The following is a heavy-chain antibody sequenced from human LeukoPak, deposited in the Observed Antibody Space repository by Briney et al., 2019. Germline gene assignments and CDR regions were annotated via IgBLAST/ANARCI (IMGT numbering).Heavy chain of an antibody. CDR1: GGSISSYY. D-gene: IGHD3-3*01. Sequence: SETLSLTCTVSGGSISSYYWSWIRQPPGNGLEWIGYIYYSGSTNYNPSLKSRVTISVDTSKNQFSLKLGSVTAADTAVYYCASQGTYYDFWSGYRDVDVWGQGTTVTVSS. CDR2: IYYSGST. V-gene: IGHV4-59*12. J-gene: IGHJ6*02. CDR3: ASQGTYYDFWSGYRDVDV.